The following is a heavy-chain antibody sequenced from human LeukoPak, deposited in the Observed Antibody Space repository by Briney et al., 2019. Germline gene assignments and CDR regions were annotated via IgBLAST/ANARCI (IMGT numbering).Heavy chain of an antibody. J-gene: IGHJ5*02. CDR3: ARPLYCSSTSCPLDP. D-gene: IGHD2-2*01. Sequence: GGSLRLSCAASGFTFSDYSMSWIRQPPGKGLEWVSYFSSSGSTIYYADSVKGRFTISRDNAKNSLYLQMNSLRAEDTAVYYCARPLYCSSTSCPLDPWGQGTLVTVSS. CDR1: GFTFSDYS. V-gene: IGHV3-11*01. CDR2: FSSSGSTI.